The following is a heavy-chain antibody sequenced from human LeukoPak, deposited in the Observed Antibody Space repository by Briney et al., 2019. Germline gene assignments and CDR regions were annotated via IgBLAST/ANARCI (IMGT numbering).Heavy chain of an antibody. Sequence: SGTLSLTCTVSGGSISSYYWSWIRQPPGKGLEWIGYIYYSGSTNYNPSLKSRVTISVDTSKNQFSLKLSSVTAADTAVYYCARHIKSSGSYYEYYFDYWGQGTLVTVSS. J-gene: IGHJ4*02. D-gene: IGHD1-26*01. CDR1: GGSISSYY. CDR3: ARHIKSSGSYYEYYFDY. CDR2: IYYSGST. V-gene: IGHV4-59*08.